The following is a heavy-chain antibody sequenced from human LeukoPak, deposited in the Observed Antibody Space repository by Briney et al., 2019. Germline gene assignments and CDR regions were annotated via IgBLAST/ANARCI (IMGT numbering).Heavy chain of an antibody. Sequence: GGSLRLSCAASGFTFSSYGIHWVRQAPGKGLEWVAFIHYDGSNKYYADSVKGRFTISRDNSKNTLYLQMNSLRAEDTAVYYCAKDGSTGDAFDIWGQGTMVTVSS. V-gene: IGHV3-30*02. D-gene: IGHD1-14*01. CDR1: GFTFSSYG. CDR3: AKDGSTGDAFDI. CDR2: IHYDGSNK. J-gene: IGHJ3*02.